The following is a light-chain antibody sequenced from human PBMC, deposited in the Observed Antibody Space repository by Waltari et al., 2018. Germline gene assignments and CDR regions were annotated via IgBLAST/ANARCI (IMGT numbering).Light chain of an antibody. V-gene: IGKV1-39*01. Sequence: IQLTQSPSSLSASLGDRVTIPCRASPNIDTFLNWYQPRPGKAPKVLIYGASSLQTGVPSRFSGRGSGTQFTLTIRSLQPDDFATYYCQQSHTMLYTFGQGTKLEIK. CDR1: PNIDTF. J-gene: IGKJ2*01. CDR2: GAS. CDR3: QQSHTMLYT.